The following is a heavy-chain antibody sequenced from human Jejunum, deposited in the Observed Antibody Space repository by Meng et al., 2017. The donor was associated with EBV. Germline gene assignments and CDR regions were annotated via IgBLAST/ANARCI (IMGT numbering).Heavy chain of an antibody. Sequence: HVRLQQSGPSLVKLSQTLALTCAISGDSVSSNSVAWNWIRQSPSRGLEWLGRTYYRSKWGSDYAVSVKSRIIINADTSKNQYSLQLSSVNPEDTAAYYCARDRHWAFDYWGQGTLVTVSS. CDR2: TYYRSKWGS. V-gene: IGHV6-1*01. D-gene: IGHD7-27*01. CDR1: GDSVSSNSVA. J-gene: IGHJ4*02. CDR3: ARDRHWAFDY.